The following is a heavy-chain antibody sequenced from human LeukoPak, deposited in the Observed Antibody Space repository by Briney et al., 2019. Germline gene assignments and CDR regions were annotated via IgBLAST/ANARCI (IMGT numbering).Heavy chain of an antibody. D-gene: IGHD4-17*01. CDR1: GGSISSYY. CDR3: ARGSDFGDY. Sequence: PSETLSLTCTVSGGSISSYYWSWIRQPPGKGLEWIGYMSYSGSTNYNPSLKSRVTMSINTSKNQFSLRLSSVTAADMAVYYCARGSDFGDYWGQGTLVTVSS. CDR2: MSYSGST. J-gene: IGHJ4*02. V-gene: IGHV4-59*01.